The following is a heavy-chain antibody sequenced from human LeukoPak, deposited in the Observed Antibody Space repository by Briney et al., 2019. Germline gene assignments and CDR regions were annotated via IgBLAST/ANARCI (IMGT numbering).Heavy chain of an antibody. Sequence: GGSLRLSCAASGFTFSNYAMHWVRQAPGKGLEYVSAISSSGGSTSYANSVKGRFIISRDNSKNTLYLQMGSLRAEDMAVYYCAKDRSSGWYYFDYWGQGTLVTVSS. J-gene: IGHJ4*02. CDR1: GFTFSNYA. CDR3: AKDRSSGWYYFDY. V-gene: IGHV3-64*01. D-gene: IGHD6-19*01. CDR2: ISSSGGST.